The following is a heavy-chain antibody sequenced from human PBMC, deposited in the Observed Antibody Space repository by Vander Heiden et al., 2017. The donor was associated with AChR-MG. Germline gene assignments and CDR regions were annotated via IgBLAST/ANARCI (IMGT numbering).Heavy chain of an antibody. V-gene: IGHV3-30*18. Sequence: QVQLVESGGGVVQPGRSLRLSCAASGFTFSSYGIHWVRQAPGKGLEWVAVRAYDGSNKYYADPGKGRFTISRDNSKNTLYLQMNSLRAEDTAVYYCAKDSMVRGVDYYYYGMDVWGQGTTVTVSS. J-gene: IGHJ6*02. D-gene: IGHD3-10*01. CDR1: GFTFSSYG. CDR3: AKDSMVRGVDYYYYGMDV. CDR2: RAYDGSNK.